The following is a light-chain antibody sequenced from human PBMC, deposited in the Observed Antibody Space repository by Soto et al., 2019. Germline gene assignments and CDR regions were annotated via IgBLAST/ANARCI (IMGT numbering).Light chain of an antibody. J-gene: IGKJ1*01. V-gene: IGKV3-20*01. CDR3: QQYGSSGT. CDR2: GAS. Sequence: EIVFTQSPGTLSLSPGERATVCCRASQSVSNNYLAWYQQKPGQAPRLLIYGASNRATGIPDRFSGSGSGTDFTLTISRLEPEDFAVYYCQQYGSSGTFGQGTKVDIK. CDR1: QSVSNNY.